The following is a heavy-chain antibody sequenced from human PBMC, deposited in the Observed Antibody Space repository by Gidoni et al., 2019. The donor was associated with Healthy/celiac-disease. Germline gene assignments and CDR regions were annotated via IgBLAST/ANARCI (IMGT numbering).Heavy chain of an antibody. CDR3: ARHQSMDYFDY. J-gene: IGHJ4*02. V-gene: IGHV3-7*01. Sequence: VQPGGSLRLSCAASGFTFSSYWMSWVRQAPGKGLDWVANIKQDGSEKYYVDSVKGRFTISRDNAKNSLYLQMNSLRAEDTAVYYCARHQSMDYFDYWGQGTLVTVSS. D-gene: IGHD3-10*01. CDR1: GFTFSSYW. CDR2: IKQDGSEK.